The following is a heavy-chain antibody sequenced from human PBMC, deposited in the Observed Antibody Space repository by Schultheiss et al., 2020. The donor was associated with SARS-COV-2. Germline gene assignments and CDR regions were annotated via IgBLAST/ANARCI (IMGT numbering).Heavy chain of an antibody. J-gene: IGHJ5*02. CDR1: GFTFSSYA. CDR3: ARLTTVIPNFPPYNWFDP. Sequence: GESLKISCAASGFTFSSYAMSWVRQAPGKGLEWVSSISSSSSYIYYADSVKGRFTISRDNAKNSLYLQMNSLRAEDTAVYYCARLTTVIPNFPPYNWFDPWGQGTLVTVSS. V-gene: IGHV3-21*01. D-gene: IGHD4-17*01. CDR2: ISSSSSYI.